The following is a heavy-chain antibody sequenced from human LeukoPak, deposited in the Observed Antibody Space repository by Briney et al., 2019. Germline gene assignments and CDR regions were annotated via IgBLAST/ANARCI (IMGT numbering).Heavy chain of an antibody. J-gene: IGHJ6*03. Sequence: SETLSLTCIVSGGSISSDYWSWIRQPPRKGLEWIGRVHNRGITNYNPSLQGRVTMSVDTSKSQFSLRLTSVTVADTAVYFCARDAPPYYYYMDVWGKGTPVTVSS. V-gene: IGHV4-4*07. CDR3: ARDAPPYYYYMDV. CDR1: GGSISSDY. CDR2: VHNRGIT.